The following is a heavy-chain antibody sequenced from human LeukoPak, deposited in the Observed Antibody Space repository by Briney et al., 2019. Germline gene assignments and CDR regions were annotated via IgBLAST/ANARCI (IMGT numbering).Heavy chain of an antibody. Sequence: GGSLRLSCAASGFTFSSYSMNWVRQAPGKGLEWVSSISSDSSYIYYADSLQGRFTISRDNAKNSLYLQMNSLRAEDTAVYYCARDVCVTSCPYYFDYWGQGTLVTVSS. CDR1: GFTFSSYS. CDR3: ARDVCVTSCPYYFDY. J-gene: IGHJ4*02. D-gene: IGHD2-2*01. CDR2: ISSDSSYI. V-gene: IGHV3-21*01.